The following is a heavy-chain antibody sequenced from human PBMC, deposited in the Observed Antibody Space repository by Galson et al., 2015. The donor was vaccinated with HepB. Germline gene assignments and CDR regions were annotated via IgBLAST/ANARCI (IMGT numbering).Heavy chain of an antibody. V-gene: IGHV3-64*01. D-gene: IGHD3-10*01. CDR3: ARVASPSKYYYGSGSYSPDLYYFDY. CDR1: GFTFSSYA. CDR2: ISSNGGST. J-gene: IGHJ4*02. Sequence: SLRLSCAASGFTFSSYAMHWVRQAPGKGLEYVSAISSNGGSTYYANSVKGRFTISRDNSKNTLYLQMGSLRAEDMAVYYCARVASPSKYYYGSGSYSPDLYYFDYWGQGTLVTVSS.